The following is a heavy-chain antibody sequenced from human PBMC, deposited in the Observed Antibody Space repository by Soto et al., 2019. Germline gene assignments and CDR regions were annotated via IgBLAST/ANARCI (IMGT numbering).Heavy chain of an antibody. CDR1: GGSISSGGYS. V-gene: IGHV4-30-2*01. Sequence: QLQLQESGSGLVKPLQTLSLTCAVCGGSISSGGYSWSWIRQPPGEAMEWIGYIYHSGSTYYNQSLKRRVTISVDSSKNQFSLKLSSVTAAETDVYYCVSAPQFGAAATIPREDWCVDLWCRGSLVTVS. D-gene: IGHD6-13*01. J-gene: IGHJ2*01. CDR3: VSAPQFGAAATIPREDWCVDL. CDR2: IYHSGST.